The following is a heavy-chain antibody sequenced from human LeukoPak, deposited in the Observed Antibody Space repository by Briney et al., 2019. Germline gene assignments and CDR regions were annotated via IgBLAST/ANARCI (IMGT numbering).Heavy chain of an antibody. J-gene: IGHJ4*02. V-gene: IGHV4-31*03. Sequence: SQTLSLTCTVSGGSISSGGYYWSWIRQHPGKGLEWIGHIYYSGSTYYNPSLKSRVTISVDTSKNQFSLKLSSVTAADTAVYYCARGYSYYYDSSGYYYDYWGQGTLVTVSS. D-gene: IGHD3-22*01. CDR1: GGSISSGGYY. CDR2: IYYSGST. CDR3: ARGYSYYYDSSGYYYDY.